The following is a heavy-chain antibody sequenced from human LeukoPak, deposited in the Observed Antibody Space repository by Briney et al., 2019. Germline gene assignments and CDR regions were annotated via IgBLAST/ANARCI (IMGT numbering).Heavy chain of an antibody. D-gene: IGHD2-21*02. V-gene: IGHV4-61*05. CDR1: GGSISSSSYY. J-gene: IGHJ4*02. CDR2: IYYSGST. Sequence: SETLSLTCTGSGGSISSSSYYWSWIRQPPGKGLEWIGYIYYSGSTNYNPSLKSRVTISVDTSKNQFSLKLSSVTAADTAVYYCARGHSSVVTAIPYYFDYWGQGTLVTVSS. CDR3: ARGHSSVVTAIPYYFDY.